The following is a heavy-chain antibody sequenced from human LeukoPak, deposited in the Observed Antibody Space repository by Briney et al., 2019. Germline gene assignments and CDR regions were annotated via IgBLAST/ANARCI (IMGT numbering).Heavy chain of an antibody. Sequence: PGGSLRLSCAASGFTFSSYAMHWVRQAPGKGLEWVAVISYDGSNKYYADSVKGRFTISRVNSKNTLYLQMNSLRAEDTAVYYCARARDYYDSSGYSKWGQGTLVTVSS. CDR1: GFTFSSYA. CDR2: ISYDGSNK. CDR3: ARARDYYDSSGYSK. D-gene: IGHD3-22*01. V-gene: IGHV3-30-3*01. J-gene: IGHJ4*02.